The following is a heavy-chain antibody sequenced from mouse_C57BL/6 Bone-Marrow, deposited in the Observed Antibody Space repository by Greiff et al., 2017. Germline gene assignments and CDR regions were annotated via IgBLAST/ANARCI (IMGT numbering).Heavy chain of an antibody. CDR3: AGYRATWFAY. CDR2: IYPRSGNT. V-gene: IGHV1-81*01. Sequence: QVQLKESGAELARPGASVKLSCKASGYTFTSYGISWVKQRTGQGLEWIGEIYPRSGNTYYNEKFKGKATLTADKSSSTAYMERRSLTAEDSAVYFCAGYRATWFAYWGQGTLVTVSA. D-gene: IGHD3-1*01. J-gene: IGHJ3*01. CDR1: GYTFTSYG.